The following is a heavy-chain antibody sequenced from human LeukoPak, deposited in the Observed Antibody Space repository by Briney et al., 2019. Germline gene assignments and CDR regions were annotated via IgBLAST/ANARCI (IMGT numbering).Heavy chain of an antibody. CDR3: AKSAYYYDSSGYSLDY. CDR2: ISSSSSYI. V-gene: IGHV3-21*01. D-gene: IGHD3-22*01. J-gene: IGHJ4*02. CDR1: GFTFSSYA. Sequence: GGSLRLPCAASGFTFSSYAMSWVRQAPGKGLEWVSSISSSSSYIYYADSVKGRFTISRDNAKNSLYLQMNSLRAEDTAVYYCAKSAYYYDSSGYSLDYWGQGTLVTVSS.